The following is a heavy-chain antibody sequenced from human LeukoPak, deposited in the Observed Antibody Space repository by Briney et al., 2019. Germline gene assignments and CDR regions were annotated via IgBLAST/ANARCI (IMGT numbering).Heavy chain of an antibody. CDR2: IYSGGST. Sequence: GGSLRLSCAASGFTFSNYAMSWVRQAPGKGLEWVSVIYSGGSTYYADSVKGRFTISRDNSKNTLYLQMNSLRAEDTAVYYCASKNYLLGDDYWGQGTLVTVSS. V-gene: IGHV3-53*01. D-gene: IGHD3-16*01. CDR1: GFTFSNYA. CDR3: ASKNYLLGDDY. J-gene: IGHJ4*02.